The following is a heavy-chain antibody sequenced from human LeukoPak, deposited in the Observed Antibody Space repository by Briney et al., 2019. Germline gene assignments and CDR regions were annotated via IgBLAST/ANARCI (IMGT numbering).Heavy chain of an antibody. V-gene: IGHV1-18*01. J-gene: IGHJ3*02. CDR3: ARERIRQYYDILTGIYDI. D-gene: IGHD3-9*01. Sequence: EASVKVSCKASDYTFSNYNINWLRQAPGQGLEWMGWINTYNGHTKYTQKLQGRVTMTTDTSTSTAYMELRSLRSDDTAVYYCARERIRQYYDILTGIYDIWGQGTLVTISS. CDR1: DYTFSNYN. CDR2: INTYNGHT.